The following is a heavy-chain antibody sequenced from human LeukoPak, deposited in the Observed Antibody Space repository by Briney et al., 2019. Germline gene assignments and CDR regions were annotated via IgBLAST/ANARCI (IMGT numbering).Heavy chain of an antibody. D-gene: IGHD3-22*01. J-gene: IGHJ4*02. CDR3: ARDIYYDSSGYYVY. CDR2: ISSSSSYI. V-gene: IGHV3-21*01. CDR1: GFTFSSYA. Sequence: GGSLRLSCAASGFTFSSYAITWVRQAPGKGLEWVSSISSSSSYIYYADSVKGRFTISRDNAKNSLYLQMNSLRAEDTAVYYCARDIYYDSSGYYVYWGQGTLVTVSS.